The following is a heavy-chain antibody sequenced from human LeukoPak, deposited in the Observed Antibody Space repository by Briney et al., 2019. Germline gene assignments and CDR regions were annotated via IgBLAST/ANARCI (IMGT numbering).Heavy chain of an antibody. D-gene: IGHD3-10*01. CDR1: GGTFSSYA. CDR2: IIPIFGTA. J-gene: IGHJ4*02. V-gene: IGHV1-69*13. CDR3: ARDRGSEGNDY. Sequence: ASVKVSCKASGGTFSSYAISWVRQAPGQGLEWMGGIIPIFGTANYAQKFQGRVTITADESTSTAYMELSSLRSEDTAVYYRARDRGSEGNDYWGQGTLVTVSS.